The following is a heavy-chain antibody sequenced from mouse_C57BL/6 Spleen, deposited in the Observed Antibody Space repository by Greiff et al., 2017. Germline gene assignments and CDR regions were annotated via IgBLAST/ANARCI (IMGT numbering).Heavy chain of an antibody. J-gene: IGHJ4*01. CDR1: GYTFTSYW. D-gene: IGHD2-4*01. CDR3: ARSYDYDFYAMDY. V-gene: IGHV1-72*01. CDR2: IDPNSGGT. Sequence: VQLQQPGAELVKPGASVKLSCKASGYTFTSYWMHWVKQRPGLGLEWIGRIDPNSGGTKYNEKFKSKATLTVDKPSSTAYMQLSSLTSEDSAVYYCARSYDYDFYAMDYWGQGTSVTVSS.